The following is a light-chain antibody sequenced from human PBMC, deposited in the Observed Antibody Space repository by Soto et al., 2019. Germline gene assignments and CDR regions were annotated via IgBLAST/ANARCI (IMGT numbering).Light chain of an antibody. V-gene: IGKV4-1*01. CDR1: QSLLYSSNNLHY. CDR3: QQYYTTPIT. CDR2: WAS. Sequence: DIVMTQSPDSLAVSLGERATINCRSSQSLLYSSNNLHYLAWYQQKPGQPPKLLIYWASTRESGVPDRFSGSGSGTDFTLTISSLQAEDVAVYYCQQYYTTPITFGPGTKVGIK. J-gene: IGKJ3*01.